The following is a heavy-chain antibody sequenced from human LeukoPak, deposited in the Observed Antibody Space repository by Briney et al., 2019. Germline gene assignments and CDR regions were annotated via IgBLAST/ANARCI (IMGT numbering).Heavy chain of an antibody. CDR2: ISSSSSYI. V-gene: IGHV3-21*01. CDR1: GFTFSSYE. J-gene: IGHJ4*02. CDR3: ARDDFWSGYSTPHFDY. D-gene: IGHD3-3*01. Sequence: GGSLRLSCAASGFTFSSYEMNWVRQAPGKGLEWVSSISSSSSYIYYADSVKGRFTISRDNAKNSLYLQMNSLRAEDTAVYYCARDDFWSGYSTPHFDYWGQGTLVTVSS.